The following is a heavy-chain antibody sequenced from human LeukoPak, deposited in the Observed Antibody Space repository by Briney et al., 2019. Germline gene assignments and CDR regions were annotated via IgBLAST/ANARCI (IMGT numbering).Heavy chain of an antibody. CDR3: AREIRGLWFGEPRGWFDP. J-gene: IGHJ5*02. V-gene: IGHV4-61*02. Sequence: PSETLSLTCTVSGASISSGSYYWNWIRQPAGKGLEWIGRIYTSGSTNYNPSLKSRVSMSVDTSKNQFSLKLTSVTAADTAVYYCAREIRGLWFGEPRGWFDPWGQGTLVTVSS. CDR2: IYTSGST. CDR1: GASISSGSYY. D-gene: IGHD3-10*01.